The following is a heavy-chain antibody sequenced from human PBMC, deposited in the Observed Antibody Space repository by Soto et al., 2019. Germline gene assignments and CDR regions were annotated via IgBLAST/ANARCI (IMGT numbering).Heavy chain of an antibody. Sequence: ASVKVSCKASGYTFTSYAMHWVRQAPGQRLEWMGWINAGIGDTEYSEKFQGRVTITRDTSASTAYMELSSLRSEDTAVYYCARDFSMVVVVPGYCGQGTLVTVSS. D-gene: IGHD3-22*01. CDR2: INAGIGDT. CDR3: ARDFSMVVVVPGY. CDR1: GYTFTSYA. J-gene: IGHJ4*02. V-gene: IGHV1-3*01.